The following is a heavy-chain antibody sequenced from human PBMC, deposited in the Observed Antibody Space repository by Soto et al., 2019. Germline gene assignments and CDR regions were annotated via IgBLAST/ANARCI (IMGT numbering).Heavy chain of an antibody. CDR3: ARADSSSWTDDAFDI. CDR2: IIPIFGTA. CDR1: GGTFSSYA. D-gene: IGHD6-13*01. V-gene: IGHV1-69*06. Sequence: QVQLVQSGAEVKKPGSSVKVSCKASGGTFSSYAISWVRQATGQGLEWMGGIIPIFGTANYAQKCQGRVTITADKSTSPAYMELSSVRSEDTAVYYCARADSSSWTDDAFDIWGQGTMVTVSS. J-gene: IGHJ3*02.